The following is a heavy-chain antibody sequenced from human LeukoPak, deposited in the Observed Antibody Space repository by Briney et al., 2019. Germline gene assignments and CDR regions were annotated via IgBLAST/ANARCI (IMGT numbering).Heavy chain of an antibody. V-gene: IGHV4-39*07. CDR2: IYYSGST. Sequence: PSETLSLTCTVSGGSISSSSYYWGWIRQPPGKGLEWIGSIYYSGSTYYNPSLKSRVTISVDTSKNQFSLKLSSVTAADTAVYYCARGSGSALLWFGESCFDYWGQGTLVTVSS. D-gene: IGHD3-10*01. CDR1: GGSISSSSYY. J-gene: IGHJ4*02. CDR3: ARGSGSALLWFGESCFDY.